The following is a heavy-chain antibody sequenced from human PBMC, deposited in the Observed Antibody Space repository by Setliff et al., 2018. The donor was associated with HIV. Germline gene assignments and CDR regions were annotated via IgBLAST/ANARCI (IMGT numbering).Heavy chain of an antibody. J-gene: IGHJ4*02. CDR1: GDTFTTYA. Sequence: GASVKVSCKASGDTFTTYALHWVRQAPGQRLEWMGWINAGNGDTKSSQKFQGRVTITRDTSASTAYVELSSLRSEDTGVYYCAIGSSNWPHRPNNYYFDYWGQGTPVTVSS. D-gene: IGHD6-13*01. CDR2: INAGNGDT. V-gene: IGHV1-3*01. CDR3: AIGSSNWPHRPNNYYFDY.